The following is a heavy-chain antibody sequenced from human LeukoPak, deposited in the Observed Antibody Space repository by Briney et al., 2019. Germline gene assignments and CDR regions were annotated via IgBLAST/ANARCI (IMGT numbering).Heavy chain of an antibody. J-gene: IGHJ3*02. V-gene: IGHV1-69*06. CDR2: IIPIFGTA. CDR1: GGTFSSYA. Sequence: ASVKVSCKAPGGTFSSYAISWVRQAPGQGLEWMGGIIPIFGTANYAQKFQGRVTITADKSTSTAYMELSSLRSEDTAVYYCASWQMTTVTTLAFDIWGQGTMVTVSS. D-gene: IGHD4-17*01. CDR3: ASWQMTTVTTLAFDI.